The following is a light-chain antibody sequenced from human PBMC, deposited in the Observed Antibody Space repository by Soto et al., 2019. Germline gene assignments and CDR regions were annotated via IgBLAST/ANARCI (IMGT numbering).Light chain of an antibody. CDR2: AAS. CDR3: QQSYSTPDT. Sequence: DIPVTQSPSSLSASVGDRVTITCRASQSISSYLNWYQQKPGKAPKLLIYAASSLQSGVPSRFSGSGSGTDFTLTISSLQPEDFATYYCQQSYSTPDTFGPGTKVDIK. J-gene: IGKJ3*01. V-gene: IGKV1-39*01. CDR1: QSISSY.